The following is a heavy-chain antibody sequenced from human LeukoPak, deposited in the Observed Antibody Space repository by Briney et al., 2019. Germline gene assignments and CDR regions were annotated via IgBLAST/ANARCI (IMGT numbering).Heavy chain of an antibody. J-gene: IGHJ4*02. CDR3: AKDISRGSGYYYQGNDY. V-gene: IGHV3-30*02. Sequence: QAGGSLRLSCAASGFTFSSYGMHWVRQAPGKGLEWVAFIRYDGSNKYYADSVKGRFTISRDNAKNSLYLQMNSLRAEDTALYYCAKDISRGSGYYYQGNDYWGQGTLVTVSS. CDR2: IRYDGSNK. CDR1: GFTFSSYG. D-gene: IGHD3-22*01.